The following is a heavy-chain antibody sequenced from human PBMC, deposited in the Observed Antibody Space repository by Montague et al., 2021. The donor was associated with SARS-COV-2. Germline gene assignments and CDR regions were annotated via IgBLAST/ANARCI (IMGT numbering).Heavy chain of an antibody. Sequence: SETLSLTCTVSGGSINGYYWSWIRQSPGKGLDWIGYIHYTGNTNYNPSLKGRVTISLDTSKSQFSLRLSSVTAAVTAVYSCARLRTGSYVFDYWGQGTLVTVSS. V-gene: IGHV4-59*08. CDR3: ARLRTGSYVFDY. J-gene: IGHJ4*02. CDR1: GGSINGYY. D-gene: IGHD1-26*01. CDR2: IHYTGNT.